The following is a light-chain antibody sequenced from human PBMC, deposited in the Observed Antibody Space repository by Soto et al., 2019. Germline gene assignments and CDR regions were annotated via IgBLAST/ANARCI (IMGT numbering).Light chain of an antibody. Sequence: QSVLTQPHSASGTPGQRVTISCSGSSSKIGSNTVNWYQQLPGTAPKLLIYSNNQRPSGVPDRFSGSKSGTSASLAISGLQSEDEADYYCAAWDDSVNVQVFGGGTQLTVL. V-gene: IGLV1-44*01. CDR1: SSKIGSNT. J-gene: IGLJ2*01. CDR2: SNN. CDR3: AAWDDSVNVQV.